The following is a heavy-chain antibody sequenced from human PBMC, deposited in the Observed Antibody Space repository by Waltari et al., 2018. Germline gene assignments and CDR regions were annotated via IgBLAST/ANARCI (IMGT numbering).Heavy chain of an antibody. V-gene: IGHV4-4*02. CDR1: GDSMSSNDY. D-gene: IGHD1-1*01. Sequence: QLQLPESGPGLVKPSGTLSLICAVSGDSMSSNDYWSWVRQPPGKGREWIGQVRGGGKPNYNPSFASRVTVSLDTSTNRFALKVTSATAADTALYYCARDRGRGLYLDTWGQGALVTVSP. CDR2: VRGGGKP. J-gene: IGHJ4*02. CDR3: ARDRGRGLYLDT.